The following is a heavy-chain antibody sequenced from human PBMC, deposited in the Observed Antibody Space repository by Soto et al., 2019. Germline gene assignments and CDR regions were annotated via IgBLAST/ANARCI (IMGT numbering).Heavy chain of an antibody. Sequence: QVQLVESGGGVVQPGTSLRLSCATSGFTFSSYGMYWVRQAPGKGLEWVAVIWYEGANEYYADSVTGRFTISRDNSKNTLYIQMNSLRAEDTAIYYCAKDVGNSWSYYFDFWGQGTLVTVSS. J-gene: IGHJ4*02. CDR3: AKDVGNSWSYYFDF. D-gene: IGHD6-13*01. CDR1: GFTFSSYG. V-gene: IGHV3-33*06. CDR2: IWYEGANE.